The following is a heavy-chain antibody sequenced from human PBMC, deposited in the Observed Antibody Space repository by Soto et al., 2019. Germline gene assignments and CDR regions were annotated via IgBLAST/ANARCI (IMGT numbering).Heavy chain of an antibody. D-gene: IGHD3-9*01. Sequence: ASVKVSCKISGDSLAEFSMNWVRQAPGRGLEWMGGFDPEEGETIHAQNFQGRLTMTQDTSTDTAYMELSSLRSEDTAMYYCATRHITILYSYGMDVWGQGTTVTVSS. CDR3: ATRHITILYSYGMDV. V-gene: IGHV1-24*01. J-gene: IGHJ6*02. CDR2: FDPEEGET. CDR1: GDSLAEFS.